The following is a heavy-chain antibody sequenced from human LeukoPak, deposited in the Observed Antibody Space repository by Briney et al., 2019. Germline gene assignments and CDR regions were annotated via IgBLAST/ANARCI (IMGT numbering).Heavy chain of an antibody. V-gene: IGHV4-59*08. CDR2: IYVTGT. CDR1: GGSIGTYY. CDR3: ARHIGGGIEDMDV. Sequence: SETLSLTCTVSGGSIGTYYWSWVRQSPGTGLEWIGYIYVTGTRYNPYLQRRVTISVDRSRNQFFLKMTSVTAADTAVYYCARHIGGGIEDMDVWGRGTKVTVSS. D-gene: IGHD3-16*02. J-gene: IGHJ6*03.